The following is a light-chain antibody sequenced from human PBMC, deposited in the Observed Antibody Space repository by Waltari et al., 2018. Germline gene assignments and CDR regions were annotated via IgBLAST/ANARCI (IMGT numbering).Light chain of an antibody. Sequence: QSALTQPASVSGSPGQSITISCTGTSSDIGTYNLVSWYPQYPGKAPKLIICEVTKRPSGVSDRFSGTKSGSTASLTISGLQPEDEADYYCCSYVDSRTFEWVFGGGTKLTVL. J-gene: IGLJ3*02. CDR1: SSDIGTYNL. CDR3: CSYVDSRTFEWV. CDR2: EVT. V-gene: IGLV2-23*02.